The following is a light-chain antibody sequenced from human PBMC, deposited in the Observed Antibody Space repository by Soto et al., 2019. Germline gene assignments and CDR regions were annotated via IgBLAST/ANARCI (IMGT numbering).Light chain of an antibody. CDR3: QQRSSWPLIT. V-gene: IGKV3-11*01. CDR2: GAS. Sequence: EIVLTQSPATLSLSPGERATLSCRASQSVSSYLAWYQQQPGQVPRLLIYGASNRATGIPARFSGCVSGTDFTLTISSLEPEDFGVYYGQQRSSWPLITFGRGTRREIK. CDR1: QSVSSY. J-gene: IGKJ5*01.